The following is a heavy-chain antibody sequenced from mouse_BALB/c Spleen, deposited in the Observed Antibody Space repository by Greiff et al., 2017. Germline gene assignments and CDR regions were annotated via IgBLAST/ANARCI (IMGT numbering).Heavy chain of an antibody. Sequence: VQLQQSGPGLVKPSQSLSLTCTVTGYSITSDYAWNWIRQFPGNKLEWMGYISYSGSTSYNPSLKSRISITRDTSKNQFFLQLNSVTTEDTATYYCARWDGSSWFAYWGQGTLVTVSA. CDR3: ARWDGSSWFAY. D-gene: IGHD2-3*01. CDR1: GYSITSDYA. V-gene: IGHV3-2*02. CDR2: ISYSGST. J-gene: IGHJ3*01.